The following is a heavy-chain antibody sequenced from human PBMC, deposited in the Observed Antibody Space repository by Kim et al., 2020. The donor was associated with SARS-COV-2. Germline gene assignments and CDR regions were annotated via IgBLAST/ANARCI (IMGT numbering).Heavy chain of an antibody. Sequence: SYATAYAASVKGRFTISRDDSKNTAYLQMNSLKTEDTAVYYCTRQVRYFDWGQGTLVTVSS. D-gene: IGHD3-9*01. CDR2: SYAT. J-gene: IGHJ4*02. CDR3: TRQVRYFD. V-gene: IGHV3-73*01.